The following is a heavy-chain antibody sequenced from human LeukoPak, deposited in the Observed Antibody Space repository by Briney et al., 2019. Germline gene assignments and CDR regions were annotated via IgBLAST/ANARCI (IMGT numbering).Heavy chain of an antibody. J-gene: IGHJ6*03. CDR3: ASGLSSGRVLGFYYYYYYMDV. CDR2: INPNSGGK. V-gene: IGHV1-2*02. CDR1: AYTFIDYC. Sequence: GASVKVSCKSSAYTFIDYCIHLVRQGPGQGLELMGVINPNSGGKNYAQKVQGRVTMTRDTAISTAYMELTRLRSDDTAVYYCASGLSSGRVLGFYYYYYYMDVWGKGTTVTISS. D-gene: IGHD3-10*01.